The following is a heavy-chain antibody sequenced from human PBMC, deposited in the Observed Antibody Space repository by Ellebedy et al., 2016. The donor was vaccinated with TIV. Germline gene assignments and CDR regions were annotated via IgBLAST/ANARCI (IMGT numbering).Heavy chain of an antibody. Sequence: GSLRLXXIVSDDSISSYYWSWLRQPAGKGLEWIGRIHSSGRTDYSPSLKSRVSMSLDTSNKQFSLKLSSVTAADTAVYYCAREQVRGACDYWGQGTLVTVSS. CDR1: DDSISSYY. CDR3: AREQVRGACDY. CDR2: IHSSGRT. D-gene: IGHD3-10*01. V-gene: IGHV4-4*07. J-gene: IGHJ4*02.